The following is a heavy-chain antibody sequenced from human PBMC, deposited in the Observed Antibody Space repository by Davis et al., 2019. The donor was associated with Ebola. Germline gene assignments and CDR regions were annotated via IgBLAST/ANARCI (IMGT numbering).Heavy chain of an antibody. Sequence: AASVQVSCKASGYTFTSYAMHWVRQAPAQRLQRLGWTNAGNGNTKYSQKFQGRVTITRDTSASTAYMELSSLRSEDTAVYYCARGSFDYYYYGMDVWGQGTTVTVSS. V-gene: IGHV1-3*01. J-gene: IGHJ6*02. CDR3: ARGSFDYYYYGMDV. D-gene: IGHD3-10*01. CDR1: GYTFTSYA. CDR2: TNAGNGNT.